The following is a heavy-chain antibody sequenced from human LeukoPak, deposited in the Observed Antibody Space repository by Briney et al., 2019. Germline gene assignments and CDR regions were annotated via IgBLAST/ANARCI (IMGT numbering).Heavy chain of an antibody. J-gene: IGHJ4*02. D-gene: IGHD5-12*01. CDR2: INPSGGST. Sequence: VASVKVSCKASGYTFTSYYMHWVRQAPGQGLEWMGIINPSGGSTSYAQKFQGRVTMTRDTSTSTVYMELSSLRSEDTAVYYCAREMKSTDIVATIDRGFDYWGQGTLVTVS. V-gene: IGHV1-46*01. CDR3: AREMKSTDIVATIDRGFDY. CDR1: GYTFTSYY.